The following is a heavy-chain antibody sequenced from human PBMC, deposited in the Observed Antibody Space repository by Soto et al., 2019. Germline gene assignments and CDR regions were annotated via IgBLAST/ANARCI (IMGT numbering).Heavy chain of an antibody. Sequence: SETLSLTCTVSGGSISSYYWSWIRQPPGKGLEWIGYIYYSGSTNYNPSLKSRVTISVDTSKNQFSLKLSSVTAADTAVYYCARVNVDIVASPPTPPYYYYYMDVWGKGTTVTVSS. J-gene: IGHJ6*03. V-gene: IGHV4-59*01. CDR2: IYYSGST. CDR3: ARVNVDIVASPPTPPYYYYYMDV. D-gene: IGHD5-12*01. CDR1: GGSISSYY.